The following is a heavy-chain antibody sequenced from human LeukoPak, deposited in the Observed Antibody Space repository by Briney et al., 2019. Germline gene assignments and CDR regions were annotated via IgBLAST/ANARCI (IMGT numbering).Heavy chain of an antibody. Sequence: SETLSLTCAVYGGPFSGYYWSWVRQPPGKGLEWVGEINHSGSTNYNPSLKSRVTISVDTSKNQFSLKLSAVTVPDTAVYYCARRARYDFWSGYYKGYYYYMDVWGKGTTVTVSS. J-gene: IGHJ6*03. V-gene: IGHV4-34*01. CDR3: ARRARYDFWSGYYKGYYYYMDV. D-gene: IGHD3-3*01. CDR2: INHSGST. CDR1: GGPFSGYY.